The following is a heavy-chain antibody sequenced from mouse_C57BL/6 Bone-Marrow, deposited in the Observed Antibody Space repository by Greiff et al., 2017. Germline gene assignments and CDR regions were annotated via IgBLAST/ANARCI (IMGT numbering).Heavy chain of an antibody. CDR1: GYAFSSYW. J-gene: IGHJ2*01. CDR2: IYPGDGDT. D-gene: IGHD2-2*01. CDR3: ARAPSTMVTTGDFDY. V-gene: IGHV1-80*01. Sequence: VKLQESGAELVKPGASVKISCKASGYAFSSYWMNWVKQRPGKGLEWIGQIYPGDGDTNYNGKFKGKATLTADKSSSTAYMQLSSLTSEDSAVYFCARAPSTMVTTGDFDYWGQGTTLTVSS.